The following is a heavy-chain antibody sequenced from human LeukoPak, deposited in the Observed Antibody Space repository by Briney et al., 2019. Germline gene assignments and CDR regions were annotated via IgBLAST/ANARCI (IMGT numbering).Heavy chain of an antibody. CDR3: ARDFASPYCSGGSCQSNDY. CDR2: ISSSSSYI. Sequence: GGSLRLSCAASGFTFSGYSMNWVRQAPGKGLEWVSSISSSSSYIYYADSVKGRFTISRDNAKNSLYLQMNSLRAEDTAVYYCARDFASPYCSGGSCQSNDYWGQGTLVTVSS. CDR1: GFTFSGYS. V-gene: IGHV3-21*01. J-gene: IGHJ4*02. D-gene: IGHD2-15*01.